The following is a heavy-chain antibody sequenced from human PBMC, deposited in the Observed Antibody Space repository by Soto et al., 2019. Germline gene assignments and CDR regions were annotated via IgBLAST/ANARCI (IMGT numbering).Heavy chain of an antibody. D-gene: IGHD1-26*01. CDR1: GFTFSSYA. V-gene: IGHV3-30-3*01. CDR2: ISYDGSNK. J-gene: IGHJ3*02. CDR3: ARDGGGRWELTLAAFDI. Sequence: GGSLRLSCAASGFTFSSYAMHWVRQATGKGLEWVAVISYDGSNKYYADSVKGRFTISRDNSKNTLYLQMNSLRAEDTAVYYCARDGGGRWELTLAAFDIWGQGTMVTVSS.